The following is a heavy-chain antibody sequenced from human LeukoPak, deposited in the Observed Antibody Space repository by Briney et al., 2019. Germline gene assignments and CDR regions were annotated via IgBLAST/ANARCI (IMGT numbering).Heavy chain of an antibody. CDR2: ISSSSSYI. CDR1: GFTFSDYN. V-gene: IGHV3-21*01. D-gene: IGHD2-2*02. J-gene: IGHJ6*03. Sequence: GGSLRLSCAASGFTFSDYNMGWMRQAPGKGLEWVSSISSSSSYIYYADSVKGRFTISRDYAKNSLYLQMNSLRAEDTAVYYCARDRGVVVPAAISGIAVAGQTYYYYYYMDVWGKGTTVTVSS. CDR3: ARDRGVVVPAAISGIAVAGQTYYYYYYMDV.